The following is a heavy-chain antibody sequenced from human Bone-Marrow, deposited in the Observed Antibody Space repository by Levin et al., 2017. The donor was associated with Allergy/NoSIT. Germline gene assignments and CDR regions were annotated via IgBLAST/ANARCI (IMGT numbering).Heavy chain of an antibody. Sequence: GGSLRLSCAASGFTFSDYGMHWVRQAPGKGLEWMAFIWSDGSHQYYAESVKGRFTISRDNSKSTLYLQLNSLRAEDTAVYYCARFRSGYYFDYWGQGTLVTVSS. CDR3: ARFRSGYYFDY. D-gene: IGHD3-22*01. J-gene: IGHJ4*02. V-gene: IGHV3-33*01. CDR2: IWSDGSHQ. CDR1: GFTFSDYG.